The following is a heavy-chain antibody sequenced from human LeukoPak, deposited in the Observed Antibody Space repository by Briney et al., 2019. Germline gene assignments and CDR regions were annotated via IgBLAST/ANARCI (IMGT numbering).Heavy chain of an antibody. CDR2: IWYDGSNK. V-gene: IGHV3-33*01. Sequence: GGSLRLSCAASGFTFSSYGMHWVRRAPGKGLEWVAVIWYDGSNKYYADSVKGRFTISRDNSKNTLYLQMNSLRAEDTAVYYCARDSDYGDYVGYFDYWGQGTLVTVSS. CDR3: ARDSDYGDYVGYFDY. J-gene: IGHJ4*02. D-gene: IGHD4-17*01. CDR1: GFTFSSYG.